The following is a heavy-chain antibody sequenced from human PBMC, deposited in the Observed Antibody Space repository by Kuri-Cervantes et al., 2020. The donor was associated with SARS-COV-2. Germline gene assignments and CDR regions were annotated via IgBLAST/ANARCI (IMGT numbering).Heavy chain of an antibody. D-gene: IGHD6-13*01. CDR1: GFTFSSYW. CDR3: AKDRGYSSSWYTFVGSDY. V-gene: IGHV3-74*01. Sequence: GGSLRLSCAASGFTFSSYWMHWVRQAPGKGLVWVSRINSDGSSTSYADSVKGRFTISRDNAKNTLYLQMNSLRAEDTAVYYCAKDRGYSSSWYTFVGSDYWGQGTLVTVSS. J-gene: IGHJ4*02. CDR2: INSDGSST.